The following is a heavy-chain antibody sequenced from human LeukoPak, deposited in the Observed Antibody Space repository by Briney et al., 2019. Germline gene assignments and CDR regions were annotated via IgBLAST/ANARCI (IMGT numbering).Heavy chain of an antibody. CDR3: AKDIGSFMVRGVSNFFCGMDV. CDR2: ISWNSGSI. CDR1: GFTFDDYA. J-gene: IGHJ6*02. D-gene: IGHD3-10*01. Sequence: GGSLRLSCAASGFTFDDYAMHWVRQAPGKGLEWVSGISWNSGSIGYADSVKGRFTISRDNAKNSLYLQMNSLRAEDTALYYCAKDIGSFMVRGVSNFFCGMDVWGQGTTVTVSS. V-gene: IGHV3-9*01.